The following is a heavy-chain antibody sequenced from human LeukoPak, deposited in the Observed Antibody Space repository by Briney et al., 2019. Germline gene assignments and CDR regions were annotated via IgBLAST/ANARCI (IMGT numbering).Heavy chain of an antibody. Sequence: ASVKVSCKASGYTFSSYAMHWVRQAPGQRLEWMGWINAGNGNTKYSQKFQGRVTITRDTSASTAYMELSSLRSEDTAVYYCAREEIVVVVADHGMDVWGQGTTVTVSS. CDR3: AREEIVVVVADHGMDV. J-gene: IGHJ6*02. CDR1: GYTFSSYA. CDR2: INAGNGNT. V-gene: IGHV1-3*01. D-gene: IGHD2-15*01.